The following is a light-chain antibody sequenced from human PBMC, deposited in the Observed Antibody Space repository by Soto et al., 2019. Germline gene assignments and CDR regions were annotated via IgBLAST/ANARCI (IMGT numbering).Light chain of an antibody. CDR3: QQYIAWPLT. J-gene: IGKJ4*01. CDR2: FAS. V-gene: IGKV3-15*01. CDR1: QSLNNN. Sequence: EIVMTQSPATLSVSPGEKATLSCRASQSLNNNLAWYQQKPGQGPRLLIYFASTRATGIPARFSGSGSGTEFSLTISNLQSEDFANYYCQQYIAWPLTFGGGTKVETK.